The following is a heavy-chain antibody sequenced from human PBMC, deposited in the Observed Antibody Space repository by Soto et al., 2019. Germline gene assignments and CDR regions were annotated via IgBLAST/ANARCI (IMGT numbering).Heavy chain of an antibody. D-gene: IGHD3-16*01. CDR3: ARDPWAADY. Sequence: EVQLVESGGGLVQPGGSLRLSCAASGFTVSTKYMSWVRQAPGKGLEWGSVIYSGGSTFYADSVRGRFTISRDNSKNTVNLQMNSLSAEDTSVYYCARDPWAADYLGQGTLVTVSS. J-gene: IGHJ4*02. CDR2: IYSGGST. CDR1: GFTVSTKY. V-gene: IGHV3-66*01.